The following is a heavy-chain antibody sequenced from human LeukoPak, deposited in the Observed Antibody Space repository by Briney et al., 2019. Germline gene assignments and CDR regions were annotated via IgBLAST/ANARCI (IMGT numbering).Heavy chain of an antibody. Sequence: PSETLSLTCTVSGGSISSSSYYWGWIRQPPGRGLEWIGNIYYSGSTYHNPSLKSRVTISVDTSKNQFSLKLSSVTAADTAVYYCARYSGGSCSFDYWGRGTLVTVSS. D-gene: IGHD2-15*01. V-gene: IGHV4-39*01. CDR3: ARYSGGSCSFDY. CDR1: GGSISSSSYY. CDR2: IYYSGST. J-gene: IGHJ4*02.